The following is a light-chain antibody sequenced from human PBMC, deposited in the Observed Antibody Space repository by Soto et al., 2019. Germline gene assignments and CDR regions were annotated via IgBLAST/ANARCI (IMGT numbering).Light chain of an antibody. V-gene: IGKV3-15*01. CDR3: QQYYSTPPVT. Sequence: EIVMTQSPATLSVSPGERATLSCRASQSVSSNLAWYQQKPGQAPRLLIYGASTRATGIPARFSGSGSGTEFTLTISSLQAEDVAVYYCQQYYSTPPVTFGQGTKVEIK. CDR2: GAS. CDR1: QSVSSN. J-gene: IGKJ1*01.